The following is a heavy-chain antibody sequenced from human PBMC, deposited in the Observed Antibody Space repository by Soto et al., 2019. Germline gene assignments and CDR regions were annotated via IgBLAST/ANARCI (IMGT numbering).Heavy chain of an antibody. D-gene: IGHD4-17*01. V-gene: IGHV1-8*01. CDR2: MNPNSGNT. CDR1: GYTFTSYD. CDR3: ARSTNDYGDRH. Sequence: SVKXSCKASGYTFTSYDINWVRQATGQGLXWMGWMNPNSGNTGYAXKFQGRVTMTRNTSISTAYMELSSLRSEDTAVYYCARSTNDYGDRHWGQGTLVTVSS. J-gene: IGHJ4*02.